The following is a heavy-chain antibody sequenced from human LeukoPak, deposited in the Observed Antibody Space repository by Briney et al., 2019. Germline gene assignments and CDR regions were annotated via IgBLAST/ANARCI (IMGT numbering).Heavy chain of an antibody. CDR3: VEHSSGYYRPFDH. V-gene: IGHV3-23*01. CDR2: IGISALST. J-gene: IGHJ4*02. Sequence: GGSLRLSCAASGFTFSDYYMSWIRQAPGKGLEWVSIIGISALSTFYADSVKGRFTISRDNSKNTLYLQMNSLRAEDTALYYCVEHSSGYYRPFDHWGQGTLVTVSS. D-gene: IGHD3-22*01. CDR1: GFTFSDYY.